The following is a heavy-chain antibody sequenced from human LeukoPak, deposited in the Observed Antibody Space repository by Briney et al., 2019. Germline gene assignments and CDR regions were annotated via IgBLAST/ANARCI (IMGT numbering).Heavy chain of an antibody. CDR1: GYTFTSYG. V-gene: IGHV1-18*01. J-gene: IGHJ5*02. D-gene: IGHD3-3*01. CDR2: ISAYNGNT. CDR3: ARGASVVLRFLEWFNIETWFDP. Sequence: GASVKVSCKASGYTFTSYGISWVRQAPGQGLEWMGWISAYNGNTNYAQKLQGRVTMTTDTSTSTAYMELSSLRSDDTAVYYCARGASVVLRFLEWFNIETWFDPWGQGTLVTVSS.